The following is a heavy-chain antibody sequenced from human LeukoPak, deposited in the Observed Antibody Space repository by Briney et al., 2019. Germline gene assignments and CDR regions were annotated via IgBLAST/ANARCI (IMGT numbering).Heavy chain of an antibody. CDR1: GYTFDTYG. Sequence: ASVKVSCKASGYTFDTYGISWVRQAPGQGLEWVGWVGAYNGDTNYAQRFQGRVTMTMDTSTSTVYMEVWSLRSDDTAVYYCARDRGYGDDTFDPWGQGTPVTVSS. CDR2: VGAYNGDT. V-gene: IGHV1-18*01. CDR3: ARDRGYGDDTFDP. D-gene: IGHD5-18*01. J-gene: IGHJ5*02.